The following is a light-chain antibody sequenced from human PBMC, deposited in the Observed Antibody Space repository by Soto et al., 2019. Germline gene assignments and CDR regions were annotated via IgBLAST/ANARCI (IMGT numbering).Light chain of an antibody. CDR1: QTIGTY. V-gene: IGKV1-39*01. J-gene: IGKJ1*01. CDR3: QQSYNTPLT. Sequence: VTQSLSSLAASLVYRVTITCRASQTIGTYVNWYRQKSGAAPELLIYDASTLQSGVPSRFRGGASGTDFTLTISSLQLDDFATYYCQQSYNTPLTFGQGTKVHIK. CDR2: DAS.